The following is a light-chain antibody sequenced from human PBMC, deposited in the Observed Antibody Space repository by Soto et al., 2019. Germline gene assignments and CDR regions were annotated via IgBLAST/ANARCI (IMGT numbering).Light chain of an antibody. V-gene: IGLV2-14*01. CDR2: DVS. Sequence: QSALTQPASVSGSPGQSITISCTGTSSEVGGYNYVSWYQQYPGKAPKLMIYDVSNRPSGVSNRFSGSKSANTASLTISGLQAEDEADYYCSSYTGSSTLVFGGGTKLTVL. CDR3: SSYTGSSTLV. CDR1: SSEVGGYNY. J-gene: IGLJ2*01.